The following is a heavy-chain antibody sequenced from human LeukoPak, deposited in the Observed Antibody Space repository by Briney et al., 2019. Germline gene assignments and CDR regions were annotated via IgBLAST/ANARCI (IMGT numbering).Heavy chain of an antibody. D-gene: IGHD1-1*01. J-gene: IGHJ4*02. V-gene: IGHV4-38-2*01. Sequence: SETLSLTCAVSGYSISSGYYWGWIRQPPGKGLEWIGSIYYSGSTYYNPSLKSRVTISVDTSKNQFSLKLSSVTAADTAVYYCARQPGGNVLVDYWGQGTLVTVSS. CDR2: IYYSGST. CDR1: GYSISSGYY. CDR3: ARQPGGNVLVDY.